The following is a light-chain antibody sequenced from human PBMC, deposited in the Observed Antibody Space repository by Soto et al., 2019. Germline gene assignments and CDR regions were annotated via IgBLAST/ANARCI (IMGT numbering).Light chain of an antibody. CDR1: QSISSW. V-gene: IGKV1-5*03. Sequence: IQMAPSPFPLSASVGDRVTITCRASQSISSWLAWYQQKPGKAPKLLIYKASSLESGVPSRFSGSGSGTEFTLTIISLQPDDFATYYCQQYNSYWTFGQGTKVDIK. J-gene: IGKJ1*01. CDR3: QQYNSYWT. CDR2: KAS.